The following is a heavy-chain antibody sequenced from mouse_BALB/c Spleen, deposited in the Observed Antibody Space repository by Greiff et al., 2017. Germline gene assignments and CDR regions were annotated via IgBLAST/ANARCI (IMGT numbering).Heavy chain of an antibody. CDR1: GYTFTDYE. Sequence: VQLQQSGAELVRPGASVTLSCKASGYTFTDYEMHWVKQTPVHGLEWIGAIDPETGGTAYNQKFKGKATLTADKSSSTAYMELRSLTSEDSAVYYCTRNYYYGSSCSFAYWGQGTLVTVSA. CDR2: IDPETGGT. D-gene: IGHD1-1*01. J-gene: IGHJ3*01. CDR3: TRNYYYGSSCSFAY. V-gene: IGHV1-15*01.